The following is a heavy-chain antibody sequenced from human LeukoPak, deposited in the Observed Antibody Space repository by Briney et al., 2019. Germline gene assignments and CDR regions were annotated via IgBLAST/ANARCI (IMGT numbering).Heavy chain of an antibody. CDR3: ARVEVPRDINDWYFDL. V-gene: IGHV4-38-2*02. Sequence: SETLSLTCTVSGYSIAHGFFWAWIRQPPGGGLEWIGSLYHSGTTYYNTSLKSRISTSVDTSKNQFSLKLRLVTAADTAVYYCARVEVPRDINDWYFDLWGRGTLVIVSS. D-gene: IGHD2-15*01. CDR2: LYHSGTT. CDR1: GYSIAHGFF. J-gene: IGHJ2*01.